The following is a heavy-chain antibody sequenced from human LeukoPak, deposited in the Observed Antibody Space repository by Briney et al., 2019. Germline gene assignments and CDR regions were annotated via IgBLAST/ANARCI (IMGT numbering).Heavy chain of an antibody. CDR2: ISSSGSTI. D-gene: IGHD3-22*01. CDR1: GFTFSSYG. CDR3: ATGSYYYDSSGYYYGYDAFNI. V-gene: IGHV3-48*04. Sequence: PGGSLRLSCAASGFTFSSYGMHWVRQAPGKGLEWVSYISSSGSTIYYADSVKGRFTISRDNAKNSLYLQMNSLRAEDTALYYCATGSYYYDSSGYYYGYDAFNIWGQGTMVTVSS. J-gene: IGHJ3*02.